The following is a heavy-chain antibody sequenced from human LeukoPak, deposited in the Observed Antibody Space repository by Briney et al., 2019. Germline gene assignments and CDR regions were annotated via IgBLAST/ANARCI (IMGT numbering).Heavy chain of an antibody. J-gene: IGHJ4*02. Sequence: ASVKVSCKASVYTFTSYGISWVRQAPGQGLEWMGWISAYNGNTNYAQKLQGRVTMTTDTSTSTAYMELRSLRSDDTAVYYCARESSGYGYFDYWGQGTLVTVSS. D-gene: IGHD5-12*01. CDR2: ISAYNGNT. CDR3: ARESSGYGYFDY. CDR1: VYTFTSYG. V-gene: IGHV1-18*01.